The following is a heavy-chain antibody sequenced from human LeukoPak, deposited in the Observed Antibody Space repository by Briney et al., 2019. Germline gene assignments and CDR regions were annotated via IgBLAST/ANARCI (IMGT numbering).Heavy chain of an antibody. D-gene: IGHD1-26*01. CDR2: IWYDGSNK. Sequence: PGGSLRLSCAASGFTFSSYGMHWVRQAPGKGLEWVAVIWYDGSNKYYADSVKGRFTISRDNSKNTLYLQMNSLRAEDTAVYYCARESSGSYAFDYWGQGTLVTVSS. CDR3: ARESSGSYAFDY. CDR1: GFTFSSYG. V-gene: IGHV3-33*01. J-gene: IGHJ4*02.